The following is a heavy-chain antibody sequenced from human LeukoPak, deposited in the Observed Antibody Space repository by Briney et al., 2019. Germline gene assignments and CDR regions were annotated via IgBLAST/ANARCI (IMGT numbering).Heavy chain of an antibody. CDR2: ISGSGGST. V-gene: IGHV3-23*01. Sequence: GGSLRLSCAAPGFTFSSYAMSWVRQAPGKWLEWVSAISGSGGSTYYADSVKGRFTISRDNSKNTLYLQMNSLRDDDTAVYYCAKDGFDYYDSSGYYYFDYWGHGTLVTVSS. J-gene: IGHJ4*01. CDR1: GFTFSSYA. D-gene: IGHD3-22*01. CDR3: AKDGFDYYDSSGYYYFDY.